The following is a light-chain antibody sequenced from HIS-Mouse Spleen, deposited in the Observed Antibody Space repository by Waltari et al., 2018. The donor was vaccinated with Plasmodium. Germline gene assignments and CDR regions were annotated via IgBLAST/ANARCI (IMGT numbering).Light chain of an antibody. J-gene: IGLJ2*01. CDR3: CSYAGSYTLV. V-gene: IGLV2-11*01. CDR1: SRDVGGYNY. Sequence: QSALTQPRSVSGSPGQSVTISCTGTSRDVGGYNYAAWYKQHPGKATKLMIYDVSKRPSGVPDRFSGSKSGNTASLTISGLQAEDEADYYCCSYAGSYTLVFGGGTKLTVL. CDR2: DVS.